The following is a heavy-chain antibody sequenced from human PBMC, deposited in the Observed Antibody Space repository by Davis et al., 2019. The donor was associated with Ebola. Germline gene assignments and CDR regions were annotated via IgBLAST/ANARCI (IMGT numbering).Heavy chain of an antibody. D-gene: IGHD1-26*01. J-gene: IGHJ4*02. CDR3: ARARIVGATMGIDY. V-gene: IGHV6-1*01. CDR1: GASVSSNTAA. Sequence: PSETLSPTCAISGASVSSNTAAWNWIRQSPSRGLDWLGRTYYRSKWYNDYAVSVKSRITITPNTSKNQFSLQLNSVTPEDTALYYCARARIVGATMGIDYWGQGTLVTVSS. CDR2: TYYRSKWYN.